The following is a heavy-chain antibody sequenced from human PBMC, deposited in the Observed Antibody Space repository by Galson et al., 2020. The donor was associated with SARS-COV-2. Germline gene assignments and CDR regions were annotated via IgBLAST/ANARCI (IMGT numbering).Heavy chain of an antibody. Sequence: KISCKASGGTFSSYAISWVRQAPGQGLEWMGGIIPIFGTANYAQKFQGRVTITADKSTSTAYMELSSLRSEDTAVYYCARESQGLRYWSGGSCKVMDVWCKGTTGTVSS. CDR1: GGTFSSYA. D-gene: IGHD2-15*01. CDR2: IIPIFGTA. CDR3: ARESQGLRYWSGGSCKVMDV. V-gene: IGHV1-69*06. J-gene: IGHJ6*03.